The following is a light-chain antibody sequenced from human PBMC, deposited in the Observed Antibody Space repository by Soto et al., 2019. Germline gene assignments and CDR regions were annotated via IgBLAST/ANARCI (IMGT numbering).Light chain of an antibody. CDR2: EVT. Sequence: QSALTQPPSASGSPGQSVTVSCTGSNKDIGNYDYVSWYQQPPGEAPRLIIYEVTRRPSGVPDRFSASKSGNTASLTVSGLQPEDEAFYFCSSFAGNSILLFGGGTKVTVL. J-gene: IGLJ2*01. V-gene: IGLV2-8*01. CDR1: NKDIGNYDY. CDR3: SSFAGNSILL.